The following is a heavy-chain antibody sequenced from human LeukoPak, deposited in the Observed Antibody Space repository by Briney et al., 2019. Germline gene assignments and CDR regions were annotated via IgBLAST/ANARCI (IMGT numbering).Heavy chain of an antibody. J-gene: IGHJ4*02. CDR3: AWSRHGGNAIDY. D-gene: IGHD4-23*01. V-gene: IGHV3-74*01. CDR2: MSSDGGVT. CDR1: GFTFSTYW. Sequence: PGGSLRLSCAASGFTFSTYWMHWVRHAPGKGLVWGSRMSSDGGVTTHADSVKGRFTISRDNAKTTLYLQMNSLRAEDTAVYYCAWSRHGGNAIDYWGQGTLVTVSS.